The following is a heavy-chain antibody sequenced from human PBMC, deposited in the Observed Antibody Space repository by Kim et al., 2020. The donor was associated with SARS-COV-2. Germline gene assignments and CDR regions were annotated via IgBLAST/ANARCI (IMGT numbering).Heavy chain of an antibody. CDR3: ARSGNYYGY. Sequence: SDKYYLDSVKGRFTISRDNAKNSLYLQMNSLGAEDTAVYFCARSGNYYGYWGQGTLVTVST. V-gene: IGHV3-7*01. D-gene: IGHD3-10*01. J-gene: IGHJ4*02. CDR2: SDK.